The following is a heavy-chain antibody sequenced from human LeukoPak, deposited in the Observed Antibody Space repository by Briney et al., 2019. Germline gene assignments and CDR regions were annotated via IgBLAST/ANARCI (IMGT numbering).Heavy chain of an antibody. CDR3: ATGRRPYGGPNWYFDL. D-gene: IGHD4-23*01. V-gene: IGHV1-18*01. CDR1: GYTFTSYG. J-gene: IGHJ2*01. CDR2: ISAYNGNT. Sequence: KPGASVTVSCKASGYTFTSYGISWVRQAPGQGLEWMGWISAYNGNTNYAQKLQGRVTMTTDTSTSTAYMELRSLRSDDTAVYYCATGRRPYGGPNWYFDLWGRGTLVTVSS.